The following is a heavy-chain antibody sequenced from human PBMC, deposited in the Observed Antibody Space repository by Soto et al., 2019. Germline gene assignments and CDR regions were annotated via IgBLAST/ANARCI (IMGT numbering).Heavy chain of an antibody. J-gene: IGHJ2*01. Sequence: VQVAQSGAEVKKPGASVKVACKASGYSFDTFGMSWVRQAPGQGLEWMGWISIEKGDTNSAQKFQDRVTMTTDTSTSTAYMELRSLTSDDTAVYYCARCYCSVGSCFTCWHFDLWGRGTLVTVSS. V-gene: IGHV1-18*01. D-gene: IGHD2-15*01. CDR1: GYSFDTFG. CDR2: ISIEKGDT. CDR3: ARCYCSVGSCFTCWHFDL.